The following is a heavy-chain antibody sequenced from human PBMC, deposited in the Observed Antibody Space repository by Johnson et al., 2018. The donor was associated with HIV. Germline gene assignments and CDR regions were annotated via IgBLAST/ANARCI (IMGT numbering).Heavy chain of an antibody. J-gene: IGHJ3*02. V-gene: IGHV3-74*01. Sequence: VQLVESGGGLVQPGGSLRLSCAASGFTFSSYAMSWVRQAPGKGLVWVSRINSDGSSTRYADSVKGRFTISRDNAKNTLYLQMNSLRAEDTAVYYCARDRKWVAARSGDAFDIWGQGTMVTVSS. CDR3: ARDRKWVAARSGDAFDI. CDR1: GFTFSSYA. D-gene: IGHD6-6*01. CDR2: INSDGSST.